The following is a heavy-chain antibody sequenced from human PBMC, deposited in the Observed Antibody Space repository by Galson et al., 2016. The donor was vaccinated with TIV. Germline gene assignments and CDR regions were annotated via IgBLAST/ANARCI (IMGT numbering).Heavy chain of an antibody. CDR1: GFTFSSHT. D-gene: IGHD6-13*01. V-gene: IGHV3-21*01. CDR2: ISGGNSYI. J-gene: IGHJ4*02. CDR3: TRVPQTYSSSWYDFDY. Sequence: SLRLSCAASGFTFSSHTMNWVRQAPGTGLELVSSISGGNSYIYYADSEKGRFTTSRDNAKNSLFLQMNSLRGEDTAVYYCTRVPQTYSSSWYDFDYWGQGALVTVSS.